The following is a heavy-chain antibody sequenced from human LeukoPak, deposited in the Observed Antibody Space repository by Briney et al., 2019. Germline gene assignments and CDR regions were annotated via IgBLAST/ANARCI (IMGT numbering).Heavy chain of an antibody. V-gene: IGHV3-11*01. J-gene: IGHJ5*02. Sequence: GGSLRLSCAASGFTFSYYYMSWIRQAPRKGLEWVSYISTSGSNIYYADSVKGRFTISRDNAKNSLYLQMNSLRAEDTAVYYCARDDQGDRGSYPWGQGTLVTVSS. CDR3: ARDDQGDRGSYP. CDR2: ISTSGSNI. D-gene: IGHD1-26*01. CDR1: GFTFSYYY.